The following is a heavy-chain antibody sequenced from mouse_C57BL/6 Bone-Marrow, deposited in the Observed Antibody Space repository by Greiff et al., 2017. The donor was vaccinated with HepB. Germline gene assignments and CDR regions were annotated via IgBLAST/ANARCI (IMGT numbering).Heavy chain of an antibody. Sequence: VQLQQSGPELVKPGASVKISCKASGYAFSSSWMNWVKQRPGKGLEWIGRIYPGDGDTSYNGKFKGKATLTADKSSSTAYMQLSSLTSEDSAVYFCARLGTTVVGYWGQGTTLTVSS. CDR3: ARLGTTVVGY. D-gene: IGHD1-1*01. CDR2: IYPGDGDT. CDR1: GYAFSSSW. V-gene: IGHV1-82*01. J-gene: IGHJ2*01.